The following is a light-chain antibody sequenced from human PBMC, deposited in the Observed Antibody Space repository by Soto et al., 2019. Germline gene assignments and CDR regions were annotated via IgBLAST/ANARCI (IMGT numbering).Light chain of an antibody. CDR1: QTVSSSY. CDR2: GAS. V-gene: IGKV3-20*01. CDR3: QQYGSSPYT. Sequence: EIAMTQSPGTLSLSPAERATLSCRASQTVSSSYLAWYYHKPGQAPRLLIHGASSRATGTPDRFSGSGSGTDFTLTISRLEPEDFAVYYCQQYGSSPYTFGQGTKLEIK. J-gene: IGKJ2*01.